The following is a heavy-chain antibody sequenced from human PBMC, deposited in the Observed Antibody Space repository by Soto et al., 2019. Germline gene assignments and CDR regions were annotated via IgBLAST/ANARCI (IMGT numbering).Heavy chain of an antibody. J-gene: IGHJ3*01. CDR1: GGTFSSYT. CDR2: IIPILGIA. CDR3: ARELGSRHQDDAFDL. V-gene: IGHV1-69*08. D-gene: IGHD2-15*01. Sequence: QVQLVQSGAEVKKPGSSVKVSCKASGGTFSSYTISWVRQAPGQGLEWMGRIIPILGIANYAQKFQGRVTITADKSMSTAYMELSSLRSEYTAVYYCARELGSRHQDDAFDLWGQGTMVTVSS.